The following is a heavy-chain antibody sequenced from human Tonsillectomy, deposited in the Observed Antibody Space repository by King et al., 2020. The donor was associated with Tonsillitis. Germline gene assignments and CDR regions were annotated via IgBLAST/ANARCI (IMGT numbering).Heavy chain of an antibody. CDR2: INHSGGT. CDR1: GGSFSGYS. D-gene: IGHD3-3*01. V-gene: IGHV4-34*01. CDR3: AGVFWSGLYYMDV. J-gene: IGHJ6*03. Sequence: VQLQQWGAGLLKPSETLSLTCAVYGGSFSGYSWTWIRQPPGKGLEWIGEINHSGGTNYNPSLESRVTISVDPSKNHFSLKLTSVTAADTAVYYCAGVFWSGLYYMDVWGKGATVTVSS.